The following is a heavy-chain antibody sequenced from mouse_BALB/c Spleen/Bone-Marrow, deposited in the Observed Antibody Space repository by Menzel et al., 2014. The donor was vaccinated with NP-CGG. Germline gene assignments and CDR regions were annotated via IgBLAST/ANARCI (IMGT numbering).Heavy chain of an antibody. CDR1: GFDFSRYW. CDR3: ARPDYYGYLNY. V-gene: IGHV4-1*02. Sequence: EVQLVESGGGLVQPGGSLKLSCAASGFDFSRYWMSWVRQAPGKGLEWIGEINPDSRTINYSSSLKDKFIISRDNAKNTLYLRLNKVRSEDTALYYCARPDYYGYLNYWGQGTTLTVSS. J-gene: IGHJ2*01. CDR2: INPDSRTI. D-gene: IGHD1-1*01.